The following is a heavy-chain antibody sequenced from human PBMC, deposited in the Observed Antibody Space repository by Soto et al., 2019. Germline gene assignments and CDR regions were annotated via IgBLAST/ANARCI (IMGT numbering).Heavy chain of an antibody. CDR3: AKVVIPDIVATSPDY. CDR2: ISGSGGST. J-gene: IGHJ4*02. D-gene: IGHD5-12*01. CDR1: GFTFSSYA. Sequence: RLSCAASGFTFSSYAMSWVRQAPGKGLEWVSAISGSGGSTYYADSVKGRFTISRDNSKNTLYLQMNSLRAEDTAVYYCAKVVIPDIVATSPDYWGQGTLVTVSS. V-gene: IGHV3-23*01.